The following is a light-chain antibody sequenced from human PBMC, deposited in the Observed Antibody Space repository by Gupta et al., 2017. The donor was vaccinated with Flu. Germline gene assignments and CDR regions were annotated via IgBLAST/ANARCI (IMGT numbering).Light chain of an antibody. V-gene: IGLV2-14*01. CDR3: SSYTSRSTVV. J-gene: IGLJ2*01. CDR2: EVS. CDR1: SSDVGGYNS. Sequence: TSSDVGGYNSVSWYQQHPGKAPKLKIYEVSNRPSGYCHRFSGSKSGNTASLTISGLQAEDEADYYCSSYTSRSTVVFGGGTRLSVL.